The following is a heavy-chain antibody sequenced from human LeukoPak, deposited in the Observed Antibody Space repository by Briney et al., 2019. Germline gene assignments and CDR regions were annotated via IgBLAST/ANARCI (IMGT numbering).Heavy chain of an antibody. CDR3: ARGPYYDFWSGYPYFDY. J-gene: IGHJ4*01. D-gene: IGHD3-3*01. V-gene: IGHV4-61*02. CDR2: FSTSGNT. Sequence: SQTLSLTCTVSGGSISSGSYCWSWIRQPAGKGLEWIGRFSTSGNTNYNPSLKSRVTISVDASKNQFSLQLSSVTAADTAVYYCARGPYYDFWSGYPYFDYWGHGTLVTVSS. CDR1: GGSISSGSYC.